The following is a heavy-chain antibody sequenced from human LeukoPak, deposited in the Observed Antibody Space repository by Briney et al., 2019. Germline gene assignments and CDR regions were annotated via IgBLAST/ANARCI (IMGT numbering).Heavy chain of an antibody. J-gene: IGHJ4*02. CDR1: GYTFTSYD. V-gene: IGHV1-8*01. D-gene: IGHD3-10*01. CDR3: ARSRGYFGSGSYSLGY. Sequence: ASAKVSCKASGYTFTSYDINWVRQATGQGLEWMGWMNPNSGNTGYAQNFQGRVTMTRNTSTSTAYMELSSLRSEDTAVYYCARSRGYFGSGSYSLGYWGQGTLVTVSS. CDR2: MNPNSGNT.